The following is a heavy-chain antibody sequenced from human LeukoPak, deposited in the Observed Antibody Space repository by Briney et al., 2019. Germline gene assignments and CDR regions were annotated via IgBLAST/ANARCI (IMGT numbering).Heavy chain of an antibody. D-gene: IGHD3-22*01. V-gene: IGHV1-69*04. CDR2: IIPILGIA. CDR3: AREPTYYYDSSGYMFDY. J-gene: IGHJ4*02. CDR1: GGTFSSYA. Sequence: ASVKVSCKASGGTFSSYAISWVRQAPGQGLEWMGRIIPILGIANYAQKFQGRVTITADESTSTAYMELSSLRSEDTAVYYCAREPTYYYDSSGYMFDYWGQGTLVTVSS.